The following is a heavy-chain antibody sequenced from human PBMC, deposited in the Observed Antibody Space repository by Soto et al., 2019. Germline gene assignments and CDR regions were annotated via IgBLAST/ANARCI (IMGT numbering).Heavy chain of an antibody. CDR1: GFTFSTYA. J-gene: IGHJ1*01. CDR2: ISSSSSFR. CDR3: ARGAPGRDGYNLDFQH. V-gene: IGHV3-21*01. D-gene: IGHD5-12*01. Sequence: XGSLRLSCSVSGFTFSTYAMNWVRQAPGRGLEWVSSISSSSSFRYYADSVKGRFTISRDNAKNSLYLQMNSLRGEDTAVYYCARGAPGRDGYNLDFQHWGQGTLVTVSS.